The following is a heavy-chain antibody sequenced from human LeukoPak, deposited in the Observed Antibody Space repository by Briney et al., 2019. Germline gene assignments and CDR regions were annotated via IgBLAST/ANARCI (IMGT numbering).Heavy chain of an antibody. CDR1: GFTFTDYY. J-gene: IGHJ1*01. Sequence: WASVKVSCKGSGFTFTDYYISWLRQAPGQGLECMGWIDPNSGDTNYVQKFRDRVTMTSDTSISTAYIDLNFVTSDDTAVYYCARGDYYGSGKVVAAWGQGTLVSVSS. CDR2: IDPNSGDT. V-gene: IGHV1-2*02. D-gene: IGHD3-10*01. CDR3: ARGDYYGSGKVVAA.